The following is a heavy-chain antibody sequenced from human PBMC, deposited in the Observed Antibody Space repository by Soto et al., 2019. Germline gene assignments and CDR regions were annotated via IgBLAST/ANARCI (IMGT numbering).Heavy chain of an antibody. CDR2: IYYSGST. Sequence: SETLSLTCTVSGGSISSSSYYRGWIRQPPGKGLEWIGSIYYSGSTYYNPSLKSRVTISVDTSKNQFSLKLSSVTAADTAVYYCARHGPTNWFDPWGQGTLVTVSS. CDR1: GGSISSSSYY. CDR3: ARHGPTNWFDP. V-gene: IGHV4-39*01. J-gene: IGHJ5*02.